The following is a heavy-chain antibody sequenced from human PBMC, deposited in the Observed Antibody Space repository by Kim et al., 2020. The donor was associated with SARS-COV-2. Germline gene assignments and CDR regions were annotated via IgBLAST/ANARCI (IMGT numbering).Heavy chain of an antibody. D-gene: IGHD3-10*01. J-gene: IGHJ4*02. Sequence: DSVKGRFTVSRDKSKKTLYLQMNSLRAEDTAVYYCAKDLGRSGSAWGFDYWGQGTLVTVSS. V-gene: IGHV3-30*02. CDR3: AKDLGRSGSAWGFDY.